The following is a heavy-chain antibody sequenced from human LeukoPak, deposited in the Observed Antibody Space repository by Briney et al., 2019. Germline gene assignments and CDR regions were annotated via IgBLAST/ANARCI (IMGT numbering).Heavy chain of an antibody. D-gene: IGHD5-12*01. V-gene: IGHV4-30-4*08. J-gene: IGHJ4*02. Sequence: SETLSLTCTVSGGSISSGDYYWSWIRQPPGKGLEWIGYIYYSGSTYYNPSLKSRVTISVDTSKNQFSLKLSSVTAADTAVYYCARDRKGSGYATDYWGQGTLVTVSS. CDR1: GGSISSGDYY. CDR2: IYYSGST. CDR3: ARDRKGSGYATDY.